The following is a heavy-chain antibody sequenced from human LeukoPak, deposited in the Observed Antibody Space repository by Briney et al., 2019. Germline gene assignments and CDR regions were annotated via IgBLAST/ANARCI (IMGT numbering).Heavy chain of an antibody. CDR3: ARGGMELNFDY. CDR2: IYYSGST. Sequence: SETLSLTCTVSGGSISSYYWSWIRQPPGKGLEWIGYIYYSGSTNYXPSLKSRVTISVDTSKNQFSLKLSSVTAADTAVYYCARGGMELNFDYWGQGTLVTVSS. J-gene: IGHJ4*02. D-gene: IGHD4/OR15-4a*01. CDR1: GGSISSYY. V-gene: IGHV4-59*01.